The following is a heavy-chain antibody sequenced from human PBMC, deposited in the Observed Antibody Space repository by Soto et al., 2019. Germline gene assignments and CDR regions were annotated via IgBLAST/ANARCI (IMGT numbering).Heavy chain of an antibody. J-gene: IGHJ4*02. V-gene: IGHV4-31*03. D-gene: IGHD5-12*01. Sequence: QVQLQESGPGLVKPSQTLSLTCTISGGSISSGGYYWSWIRQHPGKGLEWIGYIYYSGSTNYNPSHKCRVTISVDTSKNQFSMKLRSVPAADTAVYYCARQRDGYNYRYFDYWGQGTLVTVSS. CDR1: GGSISSGGYY. CDR2: IYYSGST. CDR3: ARQRDGYNYRYFDY.